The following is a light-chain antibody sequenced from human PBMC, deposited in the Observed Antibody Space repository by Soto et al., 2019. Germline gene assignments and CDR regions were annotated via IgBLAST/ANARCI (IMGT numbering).Light chain of an antibody. CDR1: SSDVGAYNY. V-gene: IGLV2-14*01. CDR2: EVR. CDR3: SSYRSSTTFV. Sequence: SVLTQPASVSGSPGQSITISCTGTSSDVGAYNYVSWYQQYPGRAPKVIIFEVRKRPSGVSTRFSGSKSGDTASLTISGLQAEDEADYYCSSYRSSTTFVFGTGTKVTVL. J-gene: IGLJ1*01.